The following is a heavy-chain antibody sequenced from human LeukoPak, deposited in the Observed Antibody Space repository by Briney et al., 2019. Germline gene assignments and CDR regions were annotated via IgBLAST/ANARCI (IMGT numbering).Heavy chain of an antibody. CDR2: ISRSGEST. J-gene: IGHJ4*02. Sequence: QPGGSLRLSCGASGFTFSSYALSWVRQAPGKGLEWVSSISRSGESTFYADSVRGRFTISRDNSKNTVSLQMESLRAGDTALYYCAKDYAVGSIDYWGQGTLVTVSS. D-gene: IGHD3-16*01. CDR3: AKDYAVGSIDY. CDR1: GFTFSSYA. V-gene: IGHV3-23*01.